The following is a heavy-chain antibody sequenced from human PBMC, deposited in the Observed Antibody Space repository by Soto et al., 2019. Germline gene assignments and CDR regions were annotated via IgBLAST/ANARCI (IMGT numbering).Heavy chain of an antibody. D-gene: IGHD6-19*01. Sequence: EVQLVESGGGLVKPGVSLRLSCAASGFTFSNAWMNWVRQAPGKGLEWVGRIKSKTDGGTTDYAAPVKGRFTISRDDSKNTLYLQMNSLQTEDTAVYYCTTDPGGSVWTLYYYYYGMDVWGQGTTVTVAS. CDR2: IKSKTDGGTT. CDR3: TTDPGGSVWTLYYYYYGMDV. CDR1: GFTFSNAW. J-gene: IGHJ6*02. V-gene: IGHV3-15*07.